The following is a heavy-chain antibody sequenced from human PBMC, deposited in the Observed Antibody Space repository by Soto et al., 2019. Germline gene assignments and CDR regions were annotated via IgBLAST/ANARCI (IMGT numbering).Heavy chain of an antibody. CDR3: ARGPYGDYVDFDY. CDR2: IYYSGST. CDR1: GGSISSGDYY. V-gene: IGHV4-31*03. D-gene: IGHD4-17*01. J-gene: IGHJ4*02. Sequence: QVQLQESGPGLVKPSQTLSLTCTVSGGSISSGDYYWSWIRQHPGKGLEWIGYIYYSGSTYYNPSLKSRVTISVHTSKNQFSVKLSSVTAADTAVYYCARGPYGDYVDFDYWGQGTLVTVSS.